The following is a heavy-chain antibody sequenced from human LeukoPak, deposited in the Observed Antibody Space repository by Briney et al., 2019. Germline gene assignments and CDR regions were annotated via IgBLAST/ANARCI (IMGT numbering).Heavy chain of an antibody. CDR1: GGSISSYY. CDR2: IYYSGST. J-gene: IGHJ4*02. Sequence: SETLSLTCTVSGGSISSYYWSWIRQPPGKGLEWIGNIYYSGSTNYNPSPKSRVTISVDTSKNQFSLKLSTVTAADTAVYYCARLYYDFWSGYYDYWGQGTLVTVSS. D-gene: IGHD3-3*01. CDR3: ARLYYDFWSGYYDY. V-gene: IGHV4-59*08.